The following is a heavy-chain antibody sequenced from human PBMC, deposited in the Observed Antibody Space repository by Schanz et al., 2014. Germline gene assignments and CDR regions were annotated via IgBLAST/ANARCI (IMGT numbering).Heavy chain of an antibody. CDR1: GFTFSSYW. Sequence: EVQLVESGGGLVQPGGSLRLSCAASGFTFSSYWMSWVRQAPGEGLEWVANIKQDGSEKYYVDSVKGRFTISRDNAKNSLYLQMNSLSPEDTAVYYCAKYGGELGVSFEYWGQGTLVTVSS. V-gene: IGHV3-7*01. CDR3: AKYGGELGVSFEY. J-gene: IGHJ4*02. D-gene: IGHD7-27*01. CDR2: IKQDGSEK.